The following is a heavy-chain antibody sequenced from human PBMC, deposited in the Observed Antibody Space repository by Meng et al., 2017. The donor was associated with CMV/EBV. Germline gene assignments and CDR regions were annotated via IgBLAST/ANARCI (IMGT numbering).Heavy chain of an antibody. V-gene: IGHV3-30*04. D-gene: IGHD2-2*01. J-gene: IGHJ6*02. Sequence: GESLKISCAASGFTFSSYAMHWVRQAPGKGLEWVAVKSYDGSNKYYADSVKGRFTISRDNSKNTLYLQMNSLRAEDTAVYYCARDSRIVVVLDGMDVWGQGTTVTVSS. CDR3: ARDSRIVVVLDGMDV. CDR2: KSYDGSNK. CDR1: GFTFSSYA.